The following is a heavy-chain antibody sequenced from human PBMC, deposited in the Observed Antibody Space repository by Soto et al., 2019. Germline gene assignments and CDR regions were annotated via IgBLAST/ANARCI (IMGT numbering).Heavy chain of an antibody. D-gene: IGHD5-18*01. CDR3: ARDRLMATAGTARHYFGLDV. V-gene: IGHV4-31*03. Sequence: SETLSLTCTVPGGSIRSGGYYWSWVRQSPRRGLEWIGNIYYSGSTYYNPSLKSRLTISVDTSKNQFSLNLSSVTAADTAVYYCARDRLMATAGTARHYFGLDVWGQGTTVTVS. CDR2: IYYSGST. J-gene: IGHJ6*02. CDR1: GGSIRSGGYY.